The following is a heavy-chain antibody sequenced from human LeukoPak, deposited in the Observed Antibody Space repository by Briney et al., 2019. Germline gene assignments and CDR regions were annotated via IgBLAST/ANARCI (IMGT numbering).Heavy chain of an antibody. V-gene: IGHV5-10-1*01. D-gene: IGHD2-15*01. CDR3: ALVAVAATYDY. J-gene: IGHJ4*02. Sequence: GESLKISCKGSGYNFASYWISWVRQMPGKGLEWMGRIDPSDSDTNYSPSFQGHVTISADKSKSTAFLQWSSLEASDTAMYYCALVAVAATYDYWGQGTLVIVSS. CDR1: GYNFASYW. CDR2: IDPSDSDT.